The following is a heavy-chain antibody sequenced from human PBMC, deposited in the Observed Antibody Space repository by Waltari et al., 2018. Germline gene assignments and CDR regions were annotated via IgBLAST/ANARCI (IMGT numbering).Heavy chain of an antibody. CDR2: IYSGGST. J-gene: IGHJ3*02. Sequence: EVQLVESGGVVVQPGGSLRLSCAASGFTFDDYTMHWVRQAPGKGLEWVSVIYSGGSTYYADSVKGRFTISRDNSKNTLYLQMNSLRAEDTAVYYCARGGVAYSGSYEDAFDIWGQGTMVTVSS. CDR1: GFTFDDYT. CDR3: ARGGVAYSGSYEDAFDI. D-gene: IGHD1-26*01. V-gene: IGHV3-66*01.